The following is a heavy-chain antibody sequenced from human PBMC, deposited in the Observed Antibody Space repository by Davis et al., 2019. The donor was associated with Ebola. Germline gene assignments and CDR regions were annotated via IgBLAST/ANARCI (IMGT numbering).Heavy chain of an antibody. CDR3: ARDLCGGDCSPYYYGMDV. CDR1: GFTVSSNY. Sequence: GESLKISCAASGFTVSSNYMSWVRQAPGKGLEWVSVIYSGGSTYYADSVKGRFTISRDNSKNTLYLQMNSLRAEDTAVYYCARDLCGGDCSPYYYGMDVWGQGTTVTVSS. D-gene: IGHD2-21*01. CDR2: IYSGGST. V-gene: IGHV3-53*01. J-gene: IGHJ6*02.